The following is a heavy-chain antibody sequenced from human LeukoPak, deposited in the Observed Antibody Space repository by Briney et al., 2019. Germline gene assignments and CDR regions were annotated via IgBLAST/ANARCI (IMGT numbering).Heavy chain of an antibody. CDR1: GGSISSGDYY. Sequence: PSETLSLTCTVSGGSISSGDYYWNWIRQPPGKGLEWIGYIYNPGSAYYNPSLKSRLTISVDTSKNQVSLKLSSVTAADTAVYYCARLWDGDLDYWGQGTLVTVSS. CDR3: ARLWDGDLDY. J-gene: IGHJ4*02. CDR2: IYNPGSA. V-gene: IGHV4-30-4*02. D-gene: IGHD4-17*01.